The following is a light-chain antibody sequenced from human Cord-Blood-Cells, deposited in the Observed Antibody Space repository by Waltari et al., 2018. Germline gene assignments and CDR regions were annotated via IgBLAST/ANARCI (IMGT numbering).Light chain of an antibody. J-gene: IGLJ1*01. V-gene: IGLV3-21*03. CDR3: QVWDSSSDHYV. CDR2: DDS. Sequence: SYVLTQPPSVSVAPGKTARIPCGGNNIGSKSVPWYQQKPGQAPVLVVYDDSDRPSGIPERFSGSNSGNTATLTISRVEAGDEADHYCQVWDSSSDHYVFGTGTKVTVL. CDR1: NIGSKS.